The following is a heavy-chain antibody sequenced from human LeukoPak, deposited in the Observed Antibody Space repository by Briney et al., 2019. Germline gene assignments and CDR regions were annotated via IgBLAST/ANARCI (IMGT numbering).Heavy chain of an antibody. CDR1: GGTFSSYA. V-gene: IGHV1-69*13. CDR2: IIPIFGTA. D-gene: IGHD5-18*01. CDR3: AQNNRRGSSYGPTDPEFDY. J-gene: IGHJ4*02. Sequence: GASVKVSCKASGGTFSSYAISWVRQAPGQGLEWMGGIIPIFGTANYAQKFQGRVTITADESTSTAYMELSSLRSEDTAVYYCAQNNRRGSSYGPTDPEFDYWGQGTLVTVSS.